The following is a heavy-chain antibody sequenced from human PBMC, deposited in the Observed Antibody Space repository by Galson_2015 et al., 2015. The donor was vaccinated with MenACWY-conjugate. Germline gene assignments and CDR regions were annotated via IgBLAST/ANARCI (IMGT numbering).Heavy chain of an antibody. CDR3: ARRSARLTLGAFDI. V-gene: IGHV4-39*01. J-gene: IGHJ3*02. Sequence: SETLSLTCTVSGGSISSSSYFWGWIRQPPGKGLEWIGTISYSGSTHYNPSLNNRVTVSADTSKNQFSLNVNSVTAADTALYYCARRSARLTLGAFDIWGQVTMVTASS. CDR2: ISYSGST. CDR1: GGSISSSSYF. D-gene: IGHD4-23*01.